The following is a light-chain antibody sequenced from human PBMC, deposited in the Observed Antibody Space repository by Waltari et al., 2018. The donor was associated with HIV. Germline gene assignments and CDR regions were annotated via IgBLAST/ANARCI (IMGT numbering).Light chain of an antibody. J-gene: IGLJ1*01. CDR3: QSYDSSLSGSV. CDR2: GNG. CDR1: SSNIGAGYD. V-gene: IGLV1-40*01. Sequence: QSVLTQPPSVSGAPGQRVTISCTGSSSNIGAGYDVHWYQQLPGTAPKPLIHGNGNRPPGVPDHFPGSNSGTSASLAITGLQAEDEADYYCQSYDSSLSGSVLGTGTKVTVL.